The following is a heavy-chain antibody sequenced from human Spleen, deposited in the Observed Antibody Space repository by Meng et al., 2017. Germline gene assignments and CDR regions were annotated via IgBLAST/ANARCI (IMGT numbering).Heavy chain of an antibody. CDR1: GYTFGSYG. D-gene: IGHD1-20*01. J-gene: IGHJ5*02. CDR2: ISAYNGNT. CDR3: ARSNSITGTTDWFDP. V-gene: IGHV1-18*01. Sequence: QVHLLQSGTEVKKPGASAKVSCKTSGYTFGSYGISWVRQAPGQGLEWMGWISAYNGNTNYAQKLQGRVTMTTDTSTSTAYMELRSLRSDDTAVYYCARSNSITGTTDWFDPWGQGTLVTVSS.